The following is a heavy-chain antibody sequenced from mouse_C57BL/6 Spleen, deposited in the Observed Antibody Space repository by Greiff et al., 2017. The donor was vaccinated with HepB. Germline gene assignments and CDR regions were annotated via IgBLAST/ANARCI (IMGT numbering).Heavy chain of an antibody. Sequence: EVKVVESGEGLVKPGGSLKLSCAASGFTFSSYAMSWVRQTPEKRLEWVAYISSGGDYIYYADTVKGRFTISRDNARNTLYLQMSSLKSEDTAMYYCTRGDQNYFDYWGQGTTLTVSS. CDR3: TRGDQNYFDY. J-gene: IGHJ2*01. CDR1: GFTFSSYA. CDR2: ISSGGDYI. V-gene: IGHV5-9-1*02.